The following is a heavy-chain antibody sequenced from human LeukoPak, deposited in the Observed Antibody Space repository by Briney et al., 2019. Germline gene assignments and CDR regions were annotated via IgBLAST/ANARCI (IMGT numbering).Heavy chain of an antibody. D-gene: IGHD3-22*01. J-gene: IGHJ4*02. CDR3: ASLNYDSSGYYSDFDY. CDR1: GGTFSSYA. V-gene: IGHV1-69*13. Sequence: SVKVSCKASGGTFSSYAISWVRQAPGQGLEWMGGIIPIFGTANYAQKFQGRVTITADESTSTAYMELSSLRSEDTAVYYCASLNYDSSGYYSDFDYWGQGTLVTVSS. CDR2: IIPIFGTA.